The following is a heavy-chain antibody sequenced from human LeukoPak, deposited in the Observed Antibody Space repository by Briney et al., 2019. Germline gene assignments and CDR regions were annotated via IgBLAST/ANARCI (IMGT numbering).Heavy chain of an antibody. Sequence: PGGSLRLSCAASGFTFSNYDMHWVRQATGKGLEWASGIGSAGDTYYAGSVKGRFTISRENAKNSLFLQMDSLRAEDTAVYYCARAGGSGGWYAFGYWGQGTLVTVSS. D-gene: IGHD6-19*01. V-gene: IGHV3-13*01. CDR3: ARAGGSGGWYAFGY. J-gene: IGHJ4*02. CDR2: IGSAGDT. CDR1: GFTFSNYD.